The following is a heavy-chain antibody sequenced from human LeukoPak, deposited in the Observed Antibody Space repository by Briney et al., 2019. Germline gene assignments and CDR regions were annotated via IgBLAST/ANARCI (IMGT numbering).Heavy chain of an antibody. D-gene: IGHD3-22*01. Sequence: SETLSLTCTVSGGSISSSSYYWGWIRQPPGKGLDWIGSIYYRGSTYYNPSLKSRVTMSVDTSKNQFSLKLSSVTAADTAVYYCARGQGGDYYDSSGIDYYYYMDVWGKGTTVTISS. CDR3: ARGQGGDYYDSSGIDYYYYMDV. J-gene: IGHJ6*03. CDR1: GGSISSSSYY. CDR2: IYYRGST. V-gene: IGHV4-39*07.